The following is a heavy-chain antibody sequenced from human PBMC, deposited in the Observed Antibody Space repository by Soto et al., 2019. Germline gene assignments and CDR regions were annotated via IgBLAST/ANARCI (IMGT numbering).Heavy chain of an antibody. V-gene: IGHV3-15*07. J-gene: IGHJ6*02. CDR1: GFTFSNAW. D-gene: IGHD5-12*01. CDR2: IKSKTDGGTT. CDR3: TTAVVATSYYYYYYGMDV. Sequence: GGSLRLSCAASGFTFSNAWMNWVRQAPGKGLEWVGRIKSKTDGGTTDYAAPVKGRFTISRDDSKNTLYLQMNSLKTEDTAVYYCTTAVVATSYYYYYYGMDVWGQGTTVTVSS.